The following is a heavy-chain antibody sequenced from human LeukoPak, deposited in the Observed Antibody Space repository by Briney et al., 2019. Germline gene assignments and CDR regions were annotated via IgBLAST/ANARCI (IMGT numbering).Heavy chain of an antibody. CDR2: ISSNGGST. J-gene: IGHJ4*02. V-gene: IGHV3-64*01. CDR3: ARVTLLDYGDFDY. Sequence: GGSLRLSCTASGFIFSSYSMHWVRQAPGKGLEFVSAISSNGGSTFYANSVKGRFTISRDTSKNTLYLQMGSLRAEDMAVYYCARVTLLDYGDFDYWGQGTLVTVSS. CDR1: GFIFSSYS. D-gene: IGHD4-17*01.